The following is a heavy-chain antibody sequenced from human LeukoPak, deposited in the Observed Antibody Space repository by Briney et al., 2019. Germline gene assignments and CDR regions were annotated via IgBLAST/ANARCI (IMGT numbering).Heavy chain of an antibody. V-gene: IGHV4-34*01. J-gene: IGHJ4*02. Sequence: SETLSLTCAVYGGSFSGYYWSWIRQPPGKGLEWIGKINHSGSTNYNPSLKSRVTISVDTSKNQFSLKLSSVTAADTAVYYCASTSQRGVGAQRYYFDYWGQGTLVTVSS. D-gene: IGHD1-26*01. CDR3: ASTSQRGVGAQRYYFDY. CDR1: GGSFSGYY. CDR2: INHSGST.